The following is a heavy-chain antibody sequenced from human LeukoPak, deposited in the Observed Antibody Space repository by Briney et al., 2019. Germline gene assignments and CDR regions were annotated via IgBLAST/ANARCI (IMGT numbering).Heavy chain of an antibody. CDR1: GYTFTSYD. D-gene: IGHD3-22*01. V-gene: IGHV1-8*03. CDR2: MNPNSGNT. J-gene: IGHJ4*02. CDR3: ARADSGHYYDSSGYEY. Sequence: ASVKVSCKASGYTFTSYDINWVRQATGQGLEWMGWMNPNSGNTGYAQKFQGRVTITRNTSISTAYMELSSLRSEDTAVYYCARADSGHYYDSSGYEYWGQGTLVTVSS.